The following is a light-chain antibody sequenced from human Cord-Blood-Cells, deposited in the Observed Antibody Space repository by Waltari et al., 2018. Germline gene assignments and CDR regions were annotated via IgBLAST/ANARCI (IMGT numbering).Light chain of an antibody. CDR1: SSDVGSYIL. CDR2: EGS. Sequence: QSALTQPPSVSGSPGHSITISCTGTSSDVGSYILFSWYQQHTGKAPKLMIYEGSKRPSGVSNRFSGSKSGNTASLTISGLQAEDEADYYCCSYAGSSTFWVFGGGTKLTVL. J-gene: IGLJ3*02. V-gene: IGLV2-23*01. CDR3: CSYAGSSTFWV.